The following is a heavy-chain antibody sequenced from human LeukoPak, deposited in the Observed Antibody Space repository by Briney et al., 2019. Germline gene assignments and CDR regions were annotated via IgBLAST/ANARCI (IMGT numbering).Heavy chain of an antibody. CDR3: TTDPDLDFQH. J-gene: IGHJ1*01. CDR1: GFTFSSYS. Sequence: SGGSLRLSCAASGFTFSSYSMSWVRQAPGKGLEWVGRIKSKTDGGTTDYAAPVKGRFTISRDDSKNTLYLQMNSLKTEDTAVYYCTTDPDLDFQHWGQGTLVTVSS. V-gene: IGHV3-15*01. CDR2: IKSKTDGGTT.